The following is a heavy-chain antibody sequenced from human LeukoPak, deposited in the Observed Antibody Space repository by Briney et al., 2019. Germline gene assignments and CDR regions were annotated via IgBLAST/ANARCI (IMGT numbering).Heavy chain of an antibody. J-gene: IGHJ4*02. Sequence: ETLSLTCTVSGGSISSYYWSWIRQPPGKGLEWIGYIYYSGSTNYNPSLKSRVTISVDTSKNQFSLKLSSVTAADTAVYYCARGLGDYWGQGTLVTVSS. CDR1: GGSISSYY. V-gene: IGHV4-59*01. CDR3: ARGLGDY. CDR2: IYYSGST. D-gene: IGHD3-3*01.